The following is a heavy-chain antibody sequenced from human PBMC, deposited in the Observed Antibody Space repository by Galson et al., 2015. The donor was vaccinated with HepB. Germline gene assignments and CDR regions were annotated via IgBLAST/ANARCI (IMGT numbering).Heavy chain of an antibody. V-gene: IGHV3-7*03. CDR1: GFTFSTYN. CDR2: IKEDESEK. J-gene: IGHJ6*02. D-gene: IGHD2/OR15-2a*01. Sequence: SLRLSCAASGFTFSTYNMNWVRQAPGKGLEWVANIKEDESEKYYVDSVKGRFTISRDNAKNSLYLQMNSLRGEDTAVYYCARDNRRQVVQYNYYAMDVWGQGTTVTVSS. CDR3: ARDNRRQVVQYNYYAMDV.